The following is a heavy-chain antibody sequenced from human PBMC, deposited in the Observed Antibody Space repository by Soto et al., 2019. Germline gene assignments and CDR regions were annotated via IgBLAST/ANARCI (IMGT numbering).Heavy chain of an antibody. CDR3: ARAARIGGYYDFWSGSHGWFDP. D-gene: IGHD3-3*01. CDR1: GYTFTGYY. V-gene: IGHV1-2*04. CDR2: INPNSGGT. J-gene: IGHJ5*02. Sequence: ASVKVSCKASGYTFTGYYMHWVRQAPGQGLEWMGWINPNSGGTNYAQKFQGWVTITRDTSISTAYMELSRLRSDDTAVYYCARAARIGGYYDFWSGSHGWFDPWGQGTLVTVSS.